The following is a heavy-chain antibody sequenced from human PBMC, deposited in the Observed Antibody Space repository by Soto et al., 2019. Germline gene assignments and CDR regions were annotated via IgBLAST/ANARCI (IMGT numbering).Heavy chain of an antibody. J-gene: IGHJ4*02. Sequence: GGSLRLSCAASGFTFSSYAMSWVRQAPGKGLEWVSAISGSGGSTYYADSVKGRFTISRDNSKNTLYLQMNSLRAEDTAVYYCAKEGLPDYYDSSGYYQGGSDYWGQGTLVTVSS. CDR1: GFTFSSYA. CDR3: AKEGLPDYYDSSGYYQGGSDY. CDR2: ISGSGGST. V-gene: IGHV3-23*01. D-gene: IGHD3-22*01.